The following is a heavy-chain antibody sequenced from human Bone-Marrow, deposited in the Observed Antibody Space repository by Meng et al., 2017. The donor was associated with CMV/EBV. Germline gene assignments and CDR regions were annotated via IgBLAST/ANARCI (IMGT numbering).Heavy chain of an antibody. Sequence: SETLSLTCTVSGGSISSSSYYWGWIRQPPGKGLEWIGSIYYSGSTYYNPSLKSRVTISVDTSKNQFSLRLSSGTAADTAVYLGAGETRGGGDYWGQGTLVTVSS. J-gene: IGHJ4*02. V-gene: IGHV4-39*07. D-gene: IGHD1-26*01. CDR1: GGSISSSSYY. CDR2: IYYSGST. CDR3: AGETRGGGDY.